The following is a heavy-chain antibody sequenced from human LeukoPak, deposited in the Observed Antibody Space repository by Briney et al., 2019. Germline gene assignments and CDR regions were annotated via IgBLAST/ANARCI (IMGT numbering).Heavy chain of an antibody. V-gene: IGHV3-23*01. CDR1: GFTFSSYA. J-gene: IGHJ4*02. CDR2: ISGSGGST. D-gene: IGHD5-12*01. Sequence: PGGSLRLSCAASGFTFSSYAMSWVRQAPGKGLEWVSAISGSGGSTYYADSVKGRFTISRDNSENTLYLQMNSLRAEDTAVYYCAKGAGYSGYVYLDYWGQGTLVTVSS. CDR3: AKGAGYSGYVYLDY.